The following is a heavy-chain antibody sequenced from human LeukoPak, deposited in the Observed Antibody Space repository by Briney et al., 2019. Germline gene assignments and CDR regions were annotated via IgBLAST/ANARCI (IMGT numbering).Heavy chain of an antibody. V-gene: IGHV1-2*02. CDR2: INGNSGGT. J-gene: IGHJ4*02. CDR3: ARSQSVRGAPRY. CDR1: GYTFTGNY. D-gene: IGHD3-10*01. Sequence: ASVTVSCKASGYTFTGNYMHWVRQAPGQGLEWMGWINGNSGGTNYAQKFQGRVTMTRDTSISTAYLKLSRLSSDDTAVYYCARSQSVRGAPRYWGQGTLVTVSA.